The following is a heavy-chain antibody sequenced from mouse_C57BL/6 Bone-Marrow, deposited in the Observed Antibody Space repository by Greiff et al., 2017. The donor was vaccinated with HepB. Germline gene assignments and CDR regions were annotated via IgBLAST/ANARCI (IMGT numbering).Heavy chain of an antibody. V-gene: IGHV1-42*01. CDR2: INPSTGGT. J-gene: IGHJ1*03. D-gene: IGHD2-12*01. CDR3: ARDEAYAPHWYFDV. CDR1: GYSFTGYY. Sequence: EVQLQQSGPELVKPGASVKISCKASGYSFTGYYMNWVKQSPEKSLEWIGEINPSTGGTTYNQKFKAKATLTVDKSSSTAYMQLKSLTSEDSAVYYCARDEAYAPHWYFDVWGTGTTVTVSS.